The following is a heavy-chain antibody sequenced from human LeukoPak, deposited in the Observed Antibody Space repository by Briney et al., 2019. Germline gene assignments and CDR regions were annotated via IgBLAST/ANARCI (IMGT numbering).Heavy chain of an antibody. CDR1: GYTFTGYY. Sequence: EASVKVSCKASGYTFTGYYIHWVRQAPGQGLEWMGWINPNSGGTNYAQKFQGRVTMTRDTSISTAYMEMSRLISDDTAVYYCAKEYSSGWSRFDYWRQGTLVTVSS. J-gene: IGHJ4*02. CDR3: AKEYSSGWSRFDY. CDR2: INPNSGGT. D-gene: IGHD6-19*01. V-gene: IGHV1-2*02.